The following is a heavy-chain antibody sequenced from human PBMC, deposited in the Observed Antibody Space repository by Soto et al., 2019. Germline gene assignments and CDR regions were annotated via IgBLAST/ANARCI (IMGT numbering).Heavy chain of an antibody. CDR1: GGTFSSYA. CDR2: IIPIFGTA. D-gene: IGHD3-10*01. CDR3: ACVYGSGTHRWFDP. Sequence: SVKVSCKASGGTFSSYAISWVRQAPGQGLEWMGGIIPIFGTANYAQKFQGRVTITADESTSTAYMELSSLRSEDTAVYYFACVYGSGTHRWFDPCGQGTLVTVSS. J-gene: IGHJ5*02. V-gene: IGHV1-69*13.